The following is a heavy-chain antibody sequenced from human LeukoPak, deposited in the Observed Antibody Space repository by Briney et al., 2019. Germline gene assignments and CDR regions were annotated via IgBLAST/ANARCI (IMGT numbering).Heavy chain of an antibody. J-gene: IGHJ4*02. CDR2: INPNDGDT. CDR3: ARADFLYCSSSTCLFDY. CDR1: GYTFTDYY. D-gene: IGHD2-2*01. Sequence: ASVKVSCKASGYTFTDYYMHWVRQAPGQGFEWMGWINPNDGDTNYAQKFQGRVTMTRDTSISTAHMEVSRLRSDDTAVYYCARADFLYCSSSTCLFDYWGQGTLVTVSS. V-gene: IGHV1-2*02.